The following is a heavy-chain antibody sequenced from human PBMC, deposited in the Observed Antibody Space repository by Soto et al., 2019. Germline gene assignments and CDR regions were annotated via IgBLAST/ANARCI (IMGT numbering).Heavy chain of an antibody. CDR3: ARDPAWGSLDY. J-gene: IGHJ4*02. D-gene: IGHD7-27*01. Sequence: EVQLVESGGGLVQPGGSLRLSCAASGFTFSNSWMSWVRQAAGKGLEWVADINPVESEKYYVDSVKGRFTVSRDNAKNSLYLQMNSLRVEDTALYYCARDPAWGSLDYWGLGTLVTVSS. CDR2: INPVESEK. CDR1: GFTFSNSW. V-gene: IGHV3-7*01.